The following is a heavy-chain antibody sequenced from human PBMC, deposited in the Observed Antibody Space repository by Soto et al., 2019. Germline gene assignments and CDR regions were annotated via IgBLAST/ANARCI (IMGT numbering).Heavy chain of an antibody. D-gene: IGHD3-3*01. CDR3: ARGGSITITLDV. V-gene: IGHV1-8*01. CDR2: MNPNSGNT. Sequence: ASVKVSCKASGYTFTSYDINWVRQATGQGLEWMGWMNPNSGNTGYAQKFQGRVTMTRNTSISTAYMELSSLRSEDTAVYYCARGGSITITLDVWGQGTTVTVSS. CDR1: GYTFTSYD. J-gene: IGHJ6*02.